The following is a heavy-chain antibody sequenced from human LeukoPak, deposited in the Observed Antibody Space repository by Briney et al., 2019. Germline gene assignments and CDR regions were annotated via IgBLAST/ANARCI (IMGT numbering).Heavy chain of an antibody. CDR3: ARVGSGYMTTVTTVDY. Sequence: SQTLSLTCTVSGGSISSGTYYWSWIRQPAGKGLEWIGRIYTSGSTNYNPSLKSRVAISVDTSKNQFSLKLSSVPAADTAVYYCARVGSGYMTTVTTVDYWGQGTLVTVSS. J-gene: IGHJ4*02. CDR2: IYTSGST. D-gene: IGHD4-11*01. V-gene: IGHV4-61*02. CDR1: GGSISSGTYY.